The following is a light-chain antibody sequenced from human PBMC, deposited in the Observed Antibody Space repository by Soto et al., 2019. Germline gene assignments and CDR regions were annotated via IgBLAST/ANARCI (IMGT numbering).Light chain of an antibody. V-gene: IGKV3-15*01. CDR2: GAS. CDR1: QSVNNN. Sequence: EIVIPHSPATLSVSPGEKATLPCRASQSVNNNLAWYQQKPGQAPRLLIYGASTRATGIPARFSGSGSGTEFTLTISSLQSEDFAVYYCQQFNNWPRTFGQGTKVDI. CDR3: QQFNNWPRT. J-gene: IGKJ1*01.